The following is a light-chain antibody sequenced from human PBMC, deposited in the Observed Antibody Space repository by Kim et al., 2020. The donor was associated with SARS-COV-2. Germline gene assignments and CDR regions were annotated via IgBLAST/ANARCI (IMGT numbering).Light chain of an antibody. CDR2: DAS. J-gene: IGKJ1*01. CDR1: QSVSSH. CDR3: LQRDIWPQT. V-gene: IGKV3-11*01. Sequence: EIVLTQSPATLSLSPGERATLSCRASQSVSSHVAWYQHKIGQAPRLLIYDASNRATGIPARFSGSGSGTDFTLTITSLEPEDFAVYYCLQRDIWPQTFGQGTKVDIK.